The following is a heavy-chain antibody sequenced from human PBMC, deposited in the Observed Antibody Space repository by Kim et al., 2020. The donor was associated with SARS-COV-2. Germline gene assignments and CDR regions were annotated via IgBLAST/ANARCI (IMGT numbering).Heavy chain of an antibody. Sequence: ASVKVSCKASGYTFTSYAMNWVRQAPGQGLEWMGWINTNTVNPTYAQGFTGRFVFSLDTSVSTAYLQISSLKAEDTAVYYCARAQRYYDILTGYRSGYGMDVWGQGTTVTVSS. D-gene: IGHD3-9*01. J-gene: IGHJ6*02. CDR1: GYTFTSYA. CDR2: INTNTVNP. CDR3: ARAQRYYDILTGYRSGYGMDV. V-gene: IGHV7-4-1*02.